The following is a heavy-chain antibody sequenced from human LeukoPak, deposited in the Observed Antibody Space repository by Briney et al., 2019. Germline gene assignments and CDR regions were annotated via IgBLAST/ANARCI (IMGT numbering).Heavy chain of an antibody. V-gene: IGHV3-23*01. CDR3: AKDHESDGYPCLDH. Sequence: GGSLRLSCSASGFTFSRLAMTWVRQAPGKGLEWVSTISASGPYYADAVRGRFTISRDNSRNTLSLQMDSLRAEDTAVYYCAKDHESDGYPCLDHWGLGTLVTVSS. J-gene: IGHJ4*02. CDR2: ISASGP. CDR1: GFTFSRLA. D-gene: IGHD3-22*01.